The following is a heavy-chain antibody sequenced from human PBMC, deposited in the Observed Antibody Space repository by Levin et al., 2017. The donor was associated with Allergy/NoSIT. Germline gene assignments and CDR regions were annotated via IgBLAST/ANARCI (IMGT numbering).Heavy chain of an antibody. CDR3: ARGGVAVAGSPSRFAYWSFDL. D-gene: IGHD6-19*01. CDR1: GDSVSSNTAA. CDR2: TYYRSRWYY. Sequence: SQTLSLTCAISGDSVSSNTAAWIWIRQSPSRGLEWLGRTYYRSRWYYDYAVSLKSRITITPDTSKNQFSLQLSSVTPEDTAVYFCARGGVAVAGSPSRFAYWSFDLWGRGTLVTVSA. J-gene: IGHJ2*01. V-gene: IGHV6-1*01.